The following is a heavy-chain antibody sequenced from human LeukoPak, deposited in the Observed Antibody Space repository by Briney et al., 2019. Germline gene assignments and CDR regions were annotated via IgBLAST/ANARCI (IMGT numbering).Heavy chain of an antibody. CDR1: GYTFSGYY. V-gene: IGHV1-2*02. J-gene: IGHJ4*02. D-gene: IGHD3-9*01. Sequence: ASVKVSCKASGYTFSGYYIHWVRQAPGQGLEWMGWINPNTGGTNFAQNFQGRVTMTTVTSISTAYMELSRLRSDDTAVYYCARVVDILTGHDTALDYWDQGTLVTVSS. CDR2: INPNTGGT. CDR3: ARVVDILTGHDTALDY.